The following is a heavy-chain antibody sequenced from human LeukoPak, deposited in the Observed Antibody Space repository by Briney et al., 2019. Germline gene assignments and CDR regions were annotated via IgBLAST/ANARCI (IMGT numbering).Heavy chain of an antibody. CDR1: GFTFTDFA. CDR3: VKDSIERNGVYDAFDV. CDR2: ICGGGVDR. J-gene: IGHJ3*01. Sequence: GGSLRLSCVASGFTFTDFAMNWVRQVPGKGPEWVSHICGGGVDREYEESVKGRFTVSRDNSRNSPYLQMNSLRGEDTAIYYCVKDSIERNGVYDAFDVWGQGTKVTVAS. V-gene: IGHV3-23*01. D-gene: IGHD2-8*01.